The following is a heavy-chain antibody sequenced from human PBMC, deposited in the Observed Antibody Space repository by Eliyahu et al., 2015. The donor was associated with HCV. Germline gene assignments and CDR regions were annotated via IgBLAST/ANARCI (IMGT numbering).Heavy chain of an antibody. V-gene: IGHV2-5*02. Sequence: QITLKESGPTLVKPTQTLTLTCTFSGFSLSSTGVGVGWIRQPPGKALEWLALIYWDDDKAGSPSLRSRLTITKDTSKNQVVLTMTNMDPVDTATYYCAHSTREAGCSGGRCYYFDYWGQGALVTVSS. D-gene: IGHD2-15*01. CDR1: GFSLSSTGVG. CDR2: IYWDDDK. CDR3: AHSTREAGCSGGRCYYFDY. J-gene: IGHJ4*02.